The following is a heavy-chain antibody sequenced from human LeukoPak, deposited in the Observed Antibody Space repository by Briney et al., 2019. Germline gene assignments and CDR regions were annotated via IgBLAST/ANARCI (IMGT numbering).Heavy chain of an antibody. J-gene: IGHJ4*02. V-gene: IGHV3-30-3*01. CDR1: GFTFGSYA. CDR2: ILFDGTNK. D-gene: IGHD4-17*01. Sequence: PGRSLRLSCAASGFTFGSYAMHWVRQAPGKGLEWVAVILFDGTNKRYADSVKGRFTISRHNSRNTLSLQMDSLRVEDTAVYYCARDYSDYEIDYWGQGTLVTVSS. CDR3: ARDYSDYEIDY.